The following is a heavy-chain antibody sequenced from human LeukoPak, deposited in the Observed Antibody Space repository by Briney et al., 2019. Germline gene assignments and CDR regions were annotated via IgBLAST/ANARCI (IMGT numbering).Heavy chain of an antibody. CDR2: IYSGGST. D-gene: IGHD6-13*01. CDR1: GFTVSSNY. Sequence: PGGSLRLSCVASGFTVSSNYMSWVRQAPGKGLEWVSVIYSGGSTYYADSVKGRFTISRDNSKNTLYLQMNSLRAEDTAVYYCARDPAATGTWWFDPWGQGTLVTVSS. J-gene: IGHJ5*02. V-gene: IGHV3-53*01. CDR3: ARDPAATGTWWFDP.